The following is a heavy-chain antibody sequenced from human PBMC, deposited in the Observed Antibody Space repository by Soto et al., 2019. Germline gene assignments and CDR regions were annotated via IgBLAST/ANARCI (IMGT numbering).Heavy chain of an antibody. CDR2: ISGSGGSP. J-gene: IGHJ5*01. CDR3: AIVRCTGNSCYEPDS. V-gene: IGHV3-23*01. Sequence: GGSLRLSCAASGFTFSSYTMAWVRQAPGKGLEWVSSISGSGGSPSYADSVQGRFTISRDNPRNTLSLQMHSLRAEDTATYYCAIVRCTGNSCYEPDSWGHGSLVPVSS. CDR1: GFTFSSYT. D-gene: IGHD2-8*02.